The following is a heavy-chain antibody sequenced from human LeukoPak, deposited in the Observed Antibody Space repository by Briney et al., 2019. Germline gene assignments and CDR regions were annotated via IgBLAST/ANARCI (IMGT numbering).Heavy chain of an antibody. D-gene: IGHD2-15*01. Sequence: GESLKISCKGSGYSFTSYWIGWVRQMPGKGLEWMGIIYPGDSDTRYSPSFQGQVTISADKSISTAYLQWSSLKASDTAMYYCARRLGYCSVGSCLNWFDPWGQGTLVTVSS. J-gene: IGHJ5*02. CDR1: GYSFTSYW. CDR3: ARRLGYCSVGSCLNWFDP. V-gene: IGHV5-51*01. CDR2: IYPGDSDT.